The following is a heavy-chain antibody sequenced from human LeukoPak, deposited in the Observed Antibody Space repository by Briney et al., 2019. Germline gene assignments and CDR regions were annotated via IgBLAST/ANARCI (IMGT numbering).Heavy chain of an antibody. J-gene: IGHJ6*03. CDR2: INPNSGGT. V-gene: IGHV1-2*06. Sequence: EASVKVSCKASGGTFSSYAISWARQAPGQGLEWMGRINPNSGGTNYAQKFQGRVTMTRDTSISTAYMELSRLRSDDTAVYYCARDLGYYMDVCGKGTTVTVSS. CDR3: ARDLGYYMDV. D-gene: IGHD7-27*01. CDR1: GGTFSSYA.